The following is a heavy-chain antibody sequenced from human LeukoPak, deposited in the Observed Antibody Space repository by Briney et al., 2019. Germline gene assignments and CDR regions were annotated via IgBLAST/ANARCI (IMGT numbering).Heavy chain of an antibody. Sequence: GESLKISCKGSGYSFTSYWIGWVRQMPGKGLEWMGIIYPGDSDTRYSPSFQSQVTISADKSISTAYLQWSSLKASDTAMYYCARLAEGYGSGSYRFDYWGQGTLVTVSS. D-gene: IGHD3-10*01. V-gene: IGHV5-51*01. CDR2: IYPGDSDT. CDR3: ARLAEGYGSGSYRFDY. CDR1: GYSFTSYW. J-gene: IGHJ4*02.